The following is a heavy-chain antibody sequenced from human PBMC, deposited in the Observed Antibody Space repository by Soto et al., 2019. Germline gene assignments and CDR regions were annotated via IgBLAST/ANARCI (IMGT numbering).Heavy chain of an antibody. D-gene: IGHD3-9*01. CDR1: GFIFSNYA. CDR2: ISYDGRYI. Sequence: QMQLVESGGGVVQPGNSLRLSCADSGFIFSNYAMHWVRQAPGKGLEWVALISYDGRYIYYADSVKGRFAISRDNSKKTVELLMNSLRREHTAVYYCARDVTDYVLDVWGQGTTVNVSS. CDR3: ARDVTDYVLDV. J-gene: IGHJ6*02. V-gene: IGHV3-30*03.